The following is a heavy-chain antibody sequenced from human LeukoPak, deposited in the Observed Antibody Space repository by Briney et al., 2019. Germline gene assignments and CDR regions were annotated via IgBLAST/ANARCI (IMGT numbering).Heavy chain of an antibody. CDR3: ARDGLMATLGDAFDI. D-gene: IGHD5-24*01. V-gene: IGHV4-4*02. J-gene: IGHJ3*02. CDR2: IYRSGST. Sequence: SETLSLTCAVSGDSISNNYWWRWVRQFPGKGLEWIGEIYRSGSTNYNPSLKSRVTISIDKSKNQFSLNLSSVTAADTAVYYCARDGLMATLGDAFDIWGQGTMVTVSS. CDR1: GDSISNNYW.